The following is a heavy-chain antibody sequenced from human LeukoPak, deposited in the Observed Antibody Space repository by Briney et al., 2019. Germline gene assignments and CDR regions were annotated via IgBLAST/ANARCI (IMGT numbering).Heavy chain of an antibody. J-gene: IGHJ4*02. CDR1: GFTFSSYW. Sequence: PGGSLRLSCAASGFTFSSYWMSWVRQASGKGLEWVANIKQDGSEKYYVDSVKGRFTISRDNAKNSLYLQMNSLRAEDTAVYYCARYYDSWSGAHDYWGQGTLVTVSS. D-gene: IGHD3-3*01. V-gene: IGHV3-7*01. CDR2: IKQDGSEK. CDR3: ARYYDSWSGAHDY.